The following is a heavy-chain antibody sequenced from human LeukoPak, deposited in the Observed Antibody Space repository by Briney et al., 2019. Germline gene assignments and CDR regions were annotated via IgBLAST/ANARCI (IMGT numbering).Heavy chain of an antibody. CDR1: GGSISSGSYY. CDR2: MYDRGST. Sequence: SETLSLTCTVSGGSISSGSYYWGWIRRPPGKGLEWLGSMYDRGSTYYNPSLESRITISVDTSKNQFSLKLSSVTAADTAVYYCASGCTNGVCYSQGYYYYYGMDVWGQGTTVTVSS. J-gene: IGHJ6*02. CDR3: ASGCTNGVCYSQGYYYYYGMDV. D-gene: IGHD2-8*01. V-gene: IGHV4-39*01.